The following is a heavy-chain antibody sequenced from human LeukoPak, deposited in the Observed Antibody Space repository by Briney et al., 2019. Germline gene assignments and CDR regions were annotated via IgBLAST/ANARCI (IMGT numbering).Heavy chain of an antibody. V-gene: IGHV4-34*01. CDR2: INHSGST. CDR1: GGSFSGYY. Sequence: PSETLSLTCAVYGGSFSGYYWSWIRQPPGKGLAGMGEINHSGSTNHNPSLQSRVTISVDTSKNQFSLKLSSVTAADTAVYYCASRYYYGSGSYPDYWGQGTLVTVSS. CDR3: ASRYYYGSGSYPDY. D-gene: IGHD3-10*01. J-gene: IGHJ4*02.